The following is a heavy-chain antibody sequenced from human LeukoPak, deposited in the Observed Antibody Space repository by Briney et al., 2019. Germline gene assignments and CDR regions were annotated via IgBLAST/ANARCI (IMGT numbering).Heavy chain of an antibody. CDR3: ARRGVVPAAMLGAFWYFDL. CDR1: GGSISSGDYY. D-gene: IGHD2-2*01. Sequence: PSETLSLTCTVSGGSISSGDYYWSWIRQPPGKGPEWIGYIYYSGSTHYNPSLKSRVTISVDTSKNQFSLKLSSVTAADTAVYYCARRGVVPAAMLGAFWYFDLWGRGTLVTVSS. V-gene: IGHV4-30-4*08. CDR2: IYYSGST. J-gene: IGHJ2*01.